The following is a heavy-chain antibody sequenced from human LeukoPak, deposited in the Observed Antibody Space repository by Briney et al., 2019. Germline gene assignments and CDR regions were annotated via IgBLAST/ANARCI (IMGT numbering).Heavy chain of an antibody. Sequence: PSETLSLTCTVSGGSISSGGYYWSWIRQHPGKGLEWIGYIYYSGSTYYNPSLKSRVTISVDTSKNQFSLKLSSVTAADTAVYYCARDVGRYYYDSSAQGAFDIWGQGTMVTVSS. CDR2: IYYSGST. CDR1: GGSISSGGYY. CDR3: ARDVGRYYYDSSAQGAFDI. V-gene: IGHV4-31*03. D-gene: IGHD3-22*01. J-gene: IGHJ3*02.